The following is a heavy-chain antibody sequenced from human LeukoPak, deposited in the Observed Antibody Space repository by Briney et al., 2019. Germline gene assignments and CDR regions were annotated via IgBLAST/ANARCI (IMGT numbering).Heavy chain of an antibody. D-gene: IGHD6-19*01. CDR1: GDSISSYY. Sequence: SETLSLTCTVSGDSISSYYWNWIRQPPGKGLEWIGYIYYSGSTNYNPSLKSRVTISVDTSKDQFSLKLSSVTAADTAVYYCAGDMGSGPPGYWGQGALVTVSS. CDR3: AGDMGSGPPGY. CDR2: IYYSGST. J-gene: IGHJ4*02. V-gene: IGHV4-59*01.